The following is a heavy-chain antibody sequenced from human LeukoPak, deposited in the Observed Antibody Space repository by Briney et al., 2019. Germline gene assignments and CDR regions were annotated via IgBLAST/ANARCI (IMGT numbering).Heavy chain of an antibody. V-gene: IGHV4-59*01. J-gene: IGHJ6*02. D-gene: IGHD1-20*01. CDR1: GGXISSYY. CDR2: IYYSGST. Sequence: SETLSLTCTVSGGXISSYYWSWIRQPPGKGLEWIGYIYYSGSTNYNPSLKSRVTISVDTSKNQFSLKLSSVTAADTAVYYCARALRARITGTTASVYGMDVWGQGTTVTVSS. CDR3: ARALRARITGTTASVYGMDV.